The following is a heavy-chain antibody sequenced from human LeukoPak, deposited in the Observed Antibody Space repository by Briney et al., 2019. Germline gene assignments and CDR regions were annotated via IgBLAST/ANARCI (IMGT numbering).Heavy chain of an antibody. D-gene: IGHD4-11*01. CDR2: IIPIFGTA. V-gene: IGHV1-69*06. CDR3: ARDLSYSTRRAFDI. J-gene: IGHJ3*02. CDR1: GYTFTSYG. Sequence: SVKVSCKASGYTFTSYGISWVRQAPGQGLEWMGGIIPIFGTANYAQKFQGRVTITADKSTSTAYMELSSLRSEDTAVYYCARDLSYSTRRAFDIWGQGTMVTVSS.